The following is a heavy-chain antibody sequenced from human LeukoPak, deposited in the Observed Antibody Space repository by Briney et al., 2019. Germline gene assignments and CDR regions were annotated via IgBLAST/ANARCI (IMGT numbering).Heavy chain of an antibody. CDR1: GYTFSGYD. CDR2: MNPNSGNA. J-gene: IGHJ4*02. D-gene: IGHD2-15*01. Sequence: ASVKVSCKASGYTFSGYDINWVRQATGQGLEWMGWMNPNSGNAGYARKFQGRVTMTRNSSISTAYMELSSLRSEDTAVYYCAGGPPPHCSGGSCYSWGFVGYWGQGTLVAVSS. CDR3: AGGPPPHCSGGSCYSWGFVGY. V-gene: IGHV1-8*01.